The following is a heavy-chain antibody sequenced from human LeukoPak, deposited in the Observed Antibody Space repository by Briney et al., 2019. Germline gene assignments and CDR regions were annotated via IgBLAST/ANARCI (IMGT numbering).Heavy chain of an antibody. CDR3: VTSEHIVVVTAMVFDY. Sequence: PGGSLRLSCAASGFTFSSYGMHWVRQAPGKGLEWVAVISYDGSNKYYADSVKGRFTISRDNSKNTLYLQMNSLRAEDTAVYYCVTSEHIVVVTAMVFDYWGQGTLVTVSS. J-gene: IGHJ4*02. CDR1: GFTFSSYG. V-gene: IGHV3-30*03. D-gene: IGHD2-21*02. CDR2: ISYDGSNK.